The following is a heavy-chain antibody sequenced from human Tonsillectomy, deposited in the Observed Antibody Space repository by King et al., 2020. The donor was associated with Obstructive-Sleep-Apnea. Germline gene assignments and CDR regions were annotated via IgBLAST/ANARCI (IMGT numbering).Heavy chain of an antibody. V-gene: IGHV3-21*01. D-gene: IGHD1-20*01. Sequence: VQLVESGGGLVKPGESLRLSCAASGFTFSGYNMNWVRQAPGKGLEWVSSISSSSSYLYYADSLKGRFTISRDNAKNSLYLQMDSLRPEDTAVYYCARELITGEGSQYAFDIRGQGTMVTVSS. J-gene: IGHJ3*02. CDR3: ARELITGEGSQYAFDI. CDR1: GFTFSGYN. CDR2: ISSSSSYL.